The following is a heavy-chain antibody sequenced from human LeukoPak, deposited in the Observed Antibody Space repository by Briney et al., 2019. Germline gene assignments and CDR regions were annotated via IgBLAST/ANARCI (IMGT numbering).Heavy chain of an antibody. CDR2: ISSSSSTI. D-gene: IGHD1-26*01. J-gene: IGHJ4*02. CDR1: GFTFSSYS. CDR3: ARGRGSYYGVSP. Sequence: PGGSLRLSCAASGFTFSSYSMNWVRQAPGKGPEWVSYISSSSSTIYYADSVKGRFTISRGNAKNSLYLQMNSLRAEDTAVYYCARGRGSYYGVSPWGQGTLVTVSS. V-gene: IGHV3-48*01.